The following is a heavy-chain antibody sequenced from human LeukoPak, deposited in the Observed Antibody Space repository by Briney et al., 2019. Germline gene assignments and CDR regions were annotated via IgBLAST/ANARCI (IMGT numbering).Heavy chain of an antibody. V-gene: IGHV4-38-2*01. CDR3: ARVETDNYGSDY. CDR2: IYHSGST. J-gene: IGHJ4*02. CDR1: GYSISSGYY. Sequence: SETLSLTCAVSGYSISSGYYWGWIRQPPGKGLEWIGSIYHSGSTFYNPSLTSRVTISVDTSKNQFSLKLSSVTAADTAVYYCARVETDNYGSDYWGQGTLVTASS. D-gene: IGHD3-10*01.